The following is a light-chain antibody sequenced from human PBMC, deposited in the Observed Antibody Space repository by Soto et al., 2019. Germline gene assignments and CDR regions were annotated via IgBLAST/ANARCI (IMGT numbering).Light chain of an antibody. CDR3: QHYNSYSEA. Sequence: IPMTQSPSTLFASIGDRVTINCRASQSISSWLVWYQQKPGKAPKLLIYKASTLKSGVPSRFSGSGSGTEFTLTISSLLPDDFATYYCQHYNSYSEAFGQGTKVDVK. V-gene: IGKV1-5*03. CDR2: KAS. J-gene: IGKJ1*01. CDR1: QSISSW.